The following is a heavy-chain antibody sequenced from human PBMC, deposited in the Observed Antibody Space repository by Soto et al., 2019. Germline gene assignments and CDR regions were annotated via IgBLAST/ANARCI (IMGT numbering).Heavy chain of an antibody. CDR3: ARADSSGIAAFDI. CDR1: GGSISSYY. Sequence: SETLSLTCTVSGGSISSYYWSWIRQPPGKGLEWIGYIYYSGSTNYNPPLKSRVTISVDTSKNQFSLKLSSVTAADTAVYYCARADSSGIAAFDIWGQGTMVTVSS. J-gene: IGHJ3*02. V-gene: IGHV4-59*01. D-gene: IGHD3-22*01. CDR2: IYYSGST.